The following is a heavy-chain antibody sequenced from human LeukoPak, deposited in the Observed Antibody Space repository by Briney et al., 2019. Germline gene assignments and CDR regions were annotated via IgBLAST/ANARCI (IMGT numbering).Heavy chain of an antibody. CDR3: ARGSGYSSGLI. CDR2: IYSGGST. Sequence: PGGSLRLSCAASGFTFSSYAMSWVRQAPGKGLEWVSIIYSGGSTYYADSVKDRFIISRDNSKNTLYLQMNSLRAEDTAVYYCARGSGYSSGLIWGQGSLVTVSS. J-gene: IGHJ4*02. D-gene: IGHD6-19*01. V-gene: IGHV3-66*01. CDR1: GFTFSSYA.